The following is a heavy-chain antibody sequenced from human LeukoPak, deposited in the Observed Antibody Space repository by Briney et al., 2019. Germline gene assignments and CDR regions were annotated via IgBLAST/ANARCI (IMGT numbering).Heavy chain of an antibody. CDR2: IFYSGST. D-gene: IGHD3-10*01. J-gene: IGHJ4*02. Sequence: SETLSLTCIVSGGSINSDSYYWGWIRQPPGKGLEWIGSIFYSGSTYCNPSLKSRVTISVDTSKNQFSLKLSSVTAADTAVYYCAGRYYYGSGRDYWGQGTLVTVSS. CDR3: AGRYYYGSGRDY. CDR1: GGSINSDSYY. V-gene: IGHV4-39*01.